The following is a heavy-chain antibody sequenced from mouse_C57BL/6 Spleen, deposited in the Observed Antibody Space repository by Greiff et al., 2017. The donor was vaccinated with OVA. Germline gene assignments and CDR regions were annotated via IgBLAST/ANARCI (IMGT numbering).Heavy chain of an antibody. CDR2: IDPSDSYT. V-gene: IGHV1-50*01. CDR1: GYTFTSYW. Sequence: QVQLQQPGAELVKPGASVKLSCKASGYTFTSYWMQWVKQRPGQGLEWIGEIDPSDSYTNYNQKFKGKATLTVDTSSSPAYMQLSSLTSEDSAVYYCARWGNYNYFDYWGQGTTLTVSS. CDR3: ARWGNYNYFDY. J-gene: IGHJ2*01. D-gene: IGHD2-1*01.